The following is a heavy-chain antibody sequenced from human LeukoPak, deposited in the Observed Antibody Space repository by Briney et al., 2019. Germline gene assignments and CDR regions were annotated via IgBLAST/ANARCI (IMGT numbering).Heavy chain of an antibody. J-gene: IGHJ4*02. CDR1: GFTFSSYA. CDR3: AREGSSGSYLFDY. V-gene: IGHV3-30-3*01. CDR2: ISYDGSNK. D-gene: IGHD1-26*01. Sequence: GGSLRLSCAASGFTFSSYAMHWVRQAPGKGLEWVAVISYDGSNKYYADSVKGRFTISRDNSKSTLYLQMNSLRAEDTAVYYCAREGSSGSYLFDYWGQGTLVTVSS.